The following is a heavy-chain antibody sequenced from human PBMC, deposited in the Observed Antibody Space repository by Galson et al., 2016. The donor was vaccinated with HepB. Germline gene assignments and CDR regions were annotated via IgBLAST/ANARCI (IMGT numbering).Heavy chain of an antibody. CDR2: ISYDGRDN. D-gene: IGHD4-17*01. V-gene: IGHV3-30-3*01. CDR1: RFTFSRNA. Sequence: SLRLSCAASRFTFSRNAMHWVRQAPGKGLDWVAAISYDGRDNYYADSVKGRFTISRDNSRNMVYLEMNSLRPEDTAVYYCARDPYGDNDAFDIWGQGTMVRVSS. J-gene: IGHJ3*02. CDR3: ARDPYGDNDAFDI.